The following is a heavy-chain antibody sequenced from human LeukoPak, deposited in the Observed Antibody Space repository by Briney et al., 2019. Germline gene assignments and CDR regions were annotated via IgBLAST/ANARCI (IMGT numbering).Heavy chain of an antibody. J-gene: IGHJ4*02. D-gene: IGHD5-18*01. CDR3: ARGGYSYGLDY. Sequence: GGSLRLSCAASGFTFSSYWMNWARQAPGKGLEWVASINHNGNVNYYVDSVKGRFTISRDNAKNSLYLQMNSLRAEDTAVYYCARGGYSYGLDYWGQGTLVTVSS. CDR1: GFTFSSYW. V-gene: IGHV3-7*01. CDR2: INHNGNVN.